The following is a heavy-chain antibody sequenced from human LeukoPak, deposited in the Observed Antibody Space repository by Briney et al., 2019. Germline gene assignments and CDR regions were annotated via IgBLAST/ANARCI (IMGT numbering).Heavy chain of an antibody. CDR1: GFTVSSDY. D-gene: IGHD3-22*01. J-gene: IGHJ1*01. V-gene: IGHV3-53*01. CDR3: ARAPSEIGGYYPEYFRH. CDR2: IYSGGST. Sequence: GGSLRLSCAASGFTVSSDYISWVRQAPGKGLQWVSVIYSGGSTYYADSVKGRFTISRDNAKNTVSLQMNSLRAEDTGVYYCARAPSEIGGYYPEYFRHWGQGTLVTVSS.